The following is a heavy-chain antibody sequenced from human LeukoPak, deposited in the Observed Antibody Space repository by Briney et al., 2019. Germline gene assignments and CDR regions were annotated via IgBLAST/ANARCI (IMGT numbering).Heavy chain of an antibody. J-gene: IGHJ4*02. CDR2: ISYDGSNK. CDR3: AKDGPYYDFWSGYCDY. CDR1: GFTFSSYG. D-gene: IGHD3-3*01. Sequence: GGSLGLSCAASGFTFSSYGMHWVRQAPGKGLEWVAVISYDGSNKYYADSVKGRFTISRDNSKNTLYLQMNSLRAEDTAVYYCAKDGPYYDFWSGYCDYWGQGTLVTVSS. V-gene: IGHV3-30*18.